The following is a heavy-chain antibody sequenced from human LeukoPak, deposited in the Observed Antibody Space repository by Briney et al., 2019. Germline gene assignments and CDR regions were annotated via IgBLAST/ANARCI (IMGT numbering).Heavy chain of an antibody. CDR3: ARVRGSGYYFDY. CDR1: GGSISSGGYS. D-gene: IGHD3-10*01. V-gene: IGHV4-30-2*01. CDR2: IYHSGST. J-gene: IGHJ4*02. Sequence: SQTLSLTCAVSGGSISSGGYSWSWIRQPPGKGLEWIGYIYHSGSTYYNPSLKSRVTISVDRSKNQFSLKLSSVTAADTAVYYCARVRGSGYYFDYWGQGTLATVSS.